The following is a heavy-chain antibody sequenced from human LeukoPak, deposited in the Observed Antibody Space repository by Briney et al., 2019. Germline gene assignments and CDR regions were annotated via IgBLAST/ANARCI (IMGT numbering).Heavy chain of an antibody. V-gene: IGHV4-34*01. Sequence: SETLSLPCAVYGGSLSGYYWSWIPHPPGEGLEWIGEINHSGSTNYNPSLKSRVTISVDTSKNQFSLKLSSVTAADTAVYYCARGYWYFDLWGRGTLVTVSS. J-gene: IGHJ2*01. CDR3: ARGYWYFDL. CDR2: INHSGST. CDR1: GGSLSGYY.